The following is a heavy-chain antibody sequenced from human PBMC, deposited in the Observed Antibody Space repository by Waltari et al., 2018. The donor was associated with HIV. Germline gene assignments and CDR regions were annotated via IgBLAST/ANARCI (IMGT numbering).Heavy chain of an antibody. V-gene: IGHV3-15*01. CDR3: TSTGGGITDY. CDR2: IKSEDDGGTT. D-gene: IGHD2-15*01. CDR1: GFTRTNAW. J-gene: IGHJ4*02. Sequence: EVQLVESGGGLVKPGESLRLSCAASGFTRTNAWMSWVRQAPGKGLEWVGRIKSEDDGGTTDYAAPVKGRFTISRDDSKNALYLQMNSLKTEDTALYYCTSTGGGITDYWGQGTLVTVSS.